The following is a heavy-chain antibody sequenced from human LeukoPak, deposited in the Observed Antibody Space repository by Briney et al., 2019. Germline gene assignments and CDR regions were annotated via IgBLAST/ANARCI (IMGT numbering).Heavy chain of an antibody. J-gene: IGHJ4*02. CDR2: ISGGVGST. D-gene: IGHD6-19*01. CDR1: GFTFSSDA. CDR3: AKALYLSSAWYRSFDY. Sequence: SGGSLRLSCAASGFTFSSDAMTWVRQAPGKGLEWVSTISGGVGSTYYADSVKGRFTNSRDNSKNTLYLQMNSLRAEDTAVYYCAKALYLSSAWYRSFDYWGQGTLVTVSS. V-gene: IGHV3-23*01.